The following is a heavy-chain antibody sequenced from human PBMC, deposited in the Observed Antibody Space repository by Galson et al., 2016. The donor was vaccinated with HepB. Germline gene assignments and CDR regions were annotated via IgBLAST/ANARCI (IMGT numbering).Heavy chain of an antibody. CDR3: TRHSNYYGTLRNDDAFDV. J-gene: IGHJ3*01. D-gene: IGHD3-10*01. V-gene: IGHV5-51*01. CDR1: GYNFTSYW. Sequence: QSGAEVKKPGESLKISCKGSGYNFTSYWIGWVRQMPGKGLEWMGVIYPGDSETRYSPSFRGQVTISADKSINSAYVQWSTLKASDTAIYYCTRHSNYYGTLRNDDAFDVWGQGTVVTVSS. CDR2: IYPGDSET.